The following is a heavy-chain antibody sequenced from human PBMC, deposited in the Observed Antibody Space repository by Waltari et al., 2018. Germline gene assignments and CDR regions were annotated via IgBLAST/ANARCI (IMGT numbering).Heavy chain of an antibody. Sequence: RWVRQAPGKGLEWVSGVSGVVDRTYYADSVNGRFTISRDNSKNTVNLQMNSRRAENTAVYYCAKVASFHSSGWQYWGQGTLVTVSS. V-gene: IGHV3-23*01. J-gene: IGHJ4*02. CDR3: AKVASFHSSGWQY. D-gene: IGHD6-19*01. CDR2: VSGVVDRT.